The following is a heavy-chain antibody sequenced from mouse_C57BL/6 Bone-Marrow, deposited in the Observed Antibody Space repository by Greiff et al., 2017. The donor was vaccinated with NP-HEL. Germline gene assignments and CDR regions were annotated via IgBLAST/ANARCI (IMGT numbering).Heavy chain of an antibody. V-gene: IGHV5-6*01. CDR1: GFTFSSYG. Sequence: EVQGVDSGGDLVKPGGSLKLSCAASGFTFSSYGMSWVRQTPDKRLEWVATISSGGSYTYYPDSVKGRFTISRDNAKNTLYLQMSSLKSEDTAMYYCARRRYFDVWGTGTTVTVSS. J-gene: IGHJ1*03. CDR2: ISSGGSYT. CDR3: ARRRYFDV.